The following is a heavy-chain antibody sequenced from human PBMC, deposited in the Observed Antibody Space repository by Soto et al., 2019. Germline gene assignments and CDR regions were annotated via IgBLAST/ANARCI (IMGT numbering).Heavy chain of an antibody. J-gene: IGHJ4*02. V-gene: IGHV3-11*01. CDR2: IDNVGGTI. CDR3: ATVAFGYHSHSPY. Sequence: GGVPRLSCEGAGLAFGDSSVSWSRQSPGKGLEWLSYIDNVGGTIFYADSVRGRFTVSRDNAKYSLFLQMTALRAEDSAMYFCATVAFGYHSHSPYWGRGALVTVSS. CDR1: GLAFGDSS. D-gene: IGHD6-25*01.